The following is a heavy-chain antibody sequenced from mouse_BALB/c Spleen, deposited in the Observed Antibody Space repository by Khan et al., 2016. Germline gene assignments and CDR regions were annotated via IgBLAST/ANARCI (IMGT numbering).Heavy chain of an antibody. CDR1: GYTFTSYW. Sequence: QVQLQQSGAELAKPGASVKMSCKASGYTFTSYWMHWVKQRPGQGLEWIGYINPSTGYTEYNQKFKDKATLTADKSSSTAYMQLSSLTSEDSAVYSCARSGNYYFDYWGQGTTLTVSS. CDR3: ARSGNYYFDY. D-gene: IGHD2-1*01. J-gene: IGHJ2*01. V-gene: IGHV1-7*01. CDR2: INPSTGYT.